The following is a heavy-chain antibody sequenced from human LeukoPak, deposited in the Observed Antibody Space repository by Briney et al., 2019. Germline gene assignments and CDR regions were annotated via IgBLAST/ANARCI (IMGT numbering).Heavy chain of an antibody. V-gene: IGHV1-69*13. CDR1: GGTFSSYA. CDR3: ARGKVIGAFYYMDV. D-gene: IGHD3-22*01. CDR2: IIPIFGTA. J-gene: IGHJ6*03. Sequence: GASVKVSCKASGGTFSSYAISWVRQAPGQGLEWMGGIIPIFGTANYAQKFQGRVTITADESTSTAYMELSSLRSEDTAVYYCARGKVIGAFYYMDVWGKGTTVTVSS.